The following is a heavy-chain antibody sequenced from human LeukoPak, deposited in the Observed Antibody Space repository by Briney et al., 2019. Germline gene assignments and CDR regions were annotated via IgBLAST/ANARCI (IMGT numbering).Heavy chain of an antibody. CDR2: INTNTGNP. D-gene: IGHD3-16*02. Sequence: ASVKVSCKASGYTFTSYAMNWVRQAPGQGLEWMGWINTNTGNPTYAQGFTGRFVFSLDTSVSTAYLQISSLKSEDTAVYYCARDIRPFAYDYVWGSYRADPFDYWGQGTLVTVSS. V-gene: IGHV7-4-1*02. J-gene: IGHJ4*02. CDR1: GYTFTSYA. CDR3: ARDIRPFAYDYVWGSYRADPFDY.